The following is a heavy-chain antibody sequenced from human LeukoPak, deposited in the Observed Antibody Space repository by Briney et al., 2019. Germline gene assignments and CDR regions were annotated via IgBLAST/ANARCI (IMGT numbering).Heavy chain of an antibody. J-gene: IGHJ3*02. D-gene: IGHD4-23*01. V-gene: IGHV3-53*01. CDR1: GFTVNSNY. CDR3: ARAGEDYGGNPAYAFDI. Sequence: GGSLRLSCAASGFTVNSNYVSWVRQAPGKGLEWVSVIYSGGSTYYADSVKGRFTISRDNSKNTLYLQMNSLRAEDTAVYYCARAGEDYGGNPAYAFDIWGQGTMVTVSS. CDR2: IYSGGST.